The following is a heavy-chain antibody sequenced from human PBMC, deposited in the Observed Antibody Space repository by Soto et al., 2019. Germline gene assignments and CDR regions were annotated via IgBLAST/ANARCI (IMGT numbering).Heavy chain of an antibody. CDR3: ARDSTSWFPYYGIDV. V-gene: IGHV4-59*01. J-gene: IGHJ6*02. CDR1: GGSIDYYR. D-gene: IGHD6-13*01. CDR2: ISDSGST. Sequence: PSETLSLTCTVSGGSIDYYRWSWIRQPPGKGLEWIGDISDSGSTNYNLSLRSRVTILVDTSKNQFSLKLNSVTAADTAVYYCARDSTSWFPYYGIDVWGQGTTVTVCS.